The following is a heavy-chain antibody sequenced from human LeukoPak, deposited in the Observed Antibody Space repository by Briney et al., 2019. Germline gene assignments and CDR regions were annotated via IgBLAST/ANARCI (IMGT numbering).Heavy chain of an antibody. Sequence: GGSLRLSCAASGFTFSSYWMSWVRQAPGKGLEWVSAISTTGCNTYYADSVKGRFTISRDNSKNTQFLQMNSLRGEDTAVYYCLGYCSGGSCYSGAHWGQGTLVTVSS. J-gene: IGHJ4*02. CDR1: GFTFSSYW. V-gene: IGHV3-23*01. CDR3: LGYCSGGSCYSGAH. D-gene: IGHD2-15*01. CDR2: ISTTGCNT.